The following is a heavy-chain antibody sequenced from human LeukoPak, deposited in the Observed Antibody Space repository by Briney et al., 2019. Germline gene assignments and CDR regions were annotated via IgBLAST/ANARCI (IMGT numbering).Heavy chain of an antibody. V-gene: IGHV3-30*02. CDR3: AKDDQGEWELLF. J-gene: IGHJ4*02. CDR2: IRYDGSNK. D-gene: IGHD1-26*01. Sequence: GGSLRLSCAASGFTFSSYGMHWVRQAPGKGLEWVAFIRYDGSNKYYADSVKGRFTISRDNSKNTLFLQMNSLRAEDTAVYYCAKDDQGEWELLFWGQGILVTVSS. CDR1: GFTFSSYG.